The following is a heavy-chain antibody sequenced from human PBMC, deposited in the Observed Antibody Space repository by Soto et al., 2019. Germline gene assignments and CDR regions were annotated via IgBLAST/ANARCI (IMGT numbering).Heavy chain of an antibody. CDR2: NT. CDR1: GYTFANYG. D-gene: IGHD2-15*01. CDR3: ARGGTHIYGGSCNYYFDY. J-gene: IGHJ4*02. Sequence: QVQLVQSGAEVKEPGASVKISCKTSGYTFANYGVTWVRQAPGQGLEWVGCNTDYAQKFQGTVTMTRDTSACTAYLELRSLKSDDTAVYYCARGGTHIYGGSCNYYFDYWGQGTLVTVSS. V-gene: IGHV1-18*01.